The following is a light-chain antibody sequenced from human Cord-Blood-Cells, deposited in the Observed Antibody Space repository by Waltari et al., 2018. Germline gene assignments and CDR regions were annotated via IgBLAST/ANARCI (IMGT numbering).Light chain of an antibody. V-gene: IGKV1-39*01. CDR1: QSISSY. CDR2: AAS. Sequence: DIQMTQSPSPVSAPLGDRDTIPCRASQSISSYLTWYQQKPGKAPKLLIYAASSLQSGVPSRFSGSGSGTDFTLTISSLQPEDFATYYCQQSYSTPRTFGQGTRVEIK. CDR3: QQSYSTPRT. J-gene: IGKJ1*01.